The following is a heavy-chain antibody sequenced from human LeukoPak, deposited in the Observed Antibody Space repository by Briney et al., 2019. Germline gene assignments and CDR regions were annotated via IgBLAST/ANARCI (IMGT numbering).Heavy chain of an antibody. CDR3: ARPSYYYGSGSYNY. D-gene: IGHD3-10*01. V-gene: IGHV5-51*07. J-gene: IGHJ4*02. CDR2: IYPGDSDT. Sequence: GESLKISCKGSGYRFTSYWIGWVHQMPGKGLEWMGIIYPGDSDTRYSPSFQGQVTISADKSISTAYLQWSSLKASDTAMYYCARPSYYYGSGSYNYWGQGTLVTVSS. CDR1: GYRFTSYW.